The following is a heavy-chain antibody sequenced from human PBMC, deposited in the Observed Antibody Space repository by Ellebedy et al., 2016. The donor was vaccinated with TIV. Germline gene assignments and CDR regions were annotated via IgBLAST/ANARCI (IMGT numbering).Heavy chain of an antibody. CDR3: AKNSGSYLPSDY. J-gene: IGHJ4*02. V-gene: IGHV3-23*01. CDR2: ISGSGGST. CDR1: GFTFSSYA. D-gene: IGHD1-26*01. Sequence: GGSLRLSXAASGFTFSSYAMSWVRQAPGKGLEWVSAISGSGGSTYYADSVKGRFTISRDNSKNTLYLQMNSLRDEDTAVYYCAKNSGSYLPSDYWGQGTLVTVSS.